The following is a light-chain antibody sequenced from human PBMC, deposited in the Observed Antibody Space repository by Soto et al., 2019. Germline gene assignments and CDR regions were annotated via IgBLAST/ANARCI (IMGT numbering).Light chain of an antibody. CDR1: SNDIGGYNT. V-gene: IGLV2-14*01. J-gene: IGLJ1*01. CDR3: SSYVGDRTDV. CDR2: AVS. Sequence: QSALTQPASVSGSPGQSITISCTGTSNDIGGYNTVSWYQQHPGKAPKLMIYAVSNRPSGVSNRFSGSKSGNTASLTISGLQAEDEADYYGSSYVGDRTDVFGTGTKVTVL.